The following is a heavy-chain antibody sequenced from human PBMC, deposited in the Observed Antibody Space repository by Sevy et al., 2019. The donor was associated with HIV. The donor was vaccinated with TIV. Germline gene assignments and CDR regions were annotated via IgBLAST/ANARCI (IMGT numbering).Heavy chain of an antibody. J-gene: IGHJ5*02. CDR3: ARVTWYTSGWYWFEP. CDR2: IYYSGST. V-gene: IGHV4-39*01. CDR1: GGSISRSNYY. D-gene: IGHD6-19*01. Sequence: SETLSLTCTVSGGSISRSNYYWGWIRQPPGKGLEWIGSIYYSGSTYYKPSLKSRVTISVHTSKNQFSLKLSSVTAADTTVYYCARVTWYTSGWYWFEPWGQGTLVTVSS.